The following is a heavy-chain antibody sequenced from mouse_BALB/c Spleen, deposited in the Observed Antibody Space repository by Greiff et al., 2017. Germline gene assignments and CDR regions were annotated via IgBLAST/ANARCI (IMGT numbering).Heavy chain of an antibody. V-gene: IGHV5-9-4*01. CDR3: AREGRFPAWFAY. D-gene: IGHD3-3*01. J-gene: IGHJ3*01. CDR2: ISSGGSYT. CDR1: GFTFSSYA. Sequence: EVQGVESGGGLVKPGGSLKLSCAASGFTFSSYAMSWVRQSPEKRLEWVAEISSGGSYTYYPDTVTGRFTISRDNAKNTLYLEMSSLRSEDTAMYYCAREGRFPAWFAYWGQGTLVTVSA.